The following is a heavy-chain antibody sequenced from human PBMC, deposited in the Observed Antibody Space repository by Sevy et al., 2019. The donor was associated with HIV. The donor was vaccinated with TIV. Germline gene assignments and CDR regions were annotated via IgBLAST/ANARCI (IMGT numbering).Heavy chain of an antibody. Sequence: SETLSLTCTVSGGSISSSSYYWGWIRQPPGKGLEWIGSIYYSGSTYYNPSLKSRVTISVDTSKNQFSLKLSSVTAADTAVYYSARLGTYYYDSSGALFPDYWGQGTLVTVSS. V-gene: IGHV4-39*01. CDR3: ARLGTYYYDSSGALFPDY. CDR2: IYYSGST. CDR1: GGSISSSSYY. J-gene: IGHJ4*02. D-gene: IGHD3-22*01.